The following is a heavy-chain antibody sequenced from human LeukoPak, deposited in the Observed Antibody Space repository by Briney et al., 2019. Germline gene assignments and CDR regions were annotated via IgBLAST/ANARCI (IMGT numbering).Heavy chain of an antibody. CDR1: GFTFSSYG. CDR3: ARERDSSQPYYYYGMDV. V-gene: IGHV3-33*01. J-gene: IGHJ6*02. D-gene: IGHD6-13*01. CDR2: IWYDGSNK. Sequence: GGSLRLSCAASGFTFSSYGMHWVRQAPGKGLEWVAVIWYDGSNKYYADSVKGRSTSSRDNSKNTLYLQMNSLRAEDTAVYYCARERDSSQPYYYYGMDVWGQGTTVTVSS.